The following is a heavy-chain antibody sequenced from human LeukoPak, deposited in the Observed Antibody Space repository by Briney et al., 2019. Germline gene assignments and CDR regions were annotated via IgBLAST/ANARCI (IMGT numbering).Heavy chain of an antibody. D-gene: IGHD1-26*01. Sequence: GGSLRLSCAASGFTFSNNAMSWVRQAPGKGLEWVSATSTSGGSAYYADSVKGRFTISRDNSKNTLYLQMDSLRADDTAFYYCARYSGSYYYPPAWDLWGQGTLVTVSS. CDR2: TSTSGGSA. J-gene: IGHJ4*02. CDR3: ARYSGSYYYPPAWDL. V-gene: IGHV3-23*01. CDR1: GFTFSNNA.